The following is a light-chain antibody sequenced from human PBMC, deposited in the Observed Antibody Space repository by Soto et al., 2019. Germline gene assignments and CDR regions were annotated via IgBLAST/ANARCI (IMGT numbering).Light chain of an antibody. V-gene: IGKV1-39*01. CDR3: QHYNSYSEA. CDR2: AAS. J-gene: IGKJ1*01. CDR1: QSISIY. Sequence: DIQMTQSPSSLSASVGDRVTITGRASQSISIYLNWYQLKPGKAPELLIYAASTLQSGVPSRFSGSGSGTDFTLTISCLQSEDFATYYCQHYNSYSEAFGQGTKV.